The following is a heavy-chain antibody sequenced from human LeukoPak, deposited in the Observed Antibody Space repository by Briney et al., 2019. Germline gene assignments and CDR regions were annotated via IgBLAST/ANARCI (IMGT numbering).Heavy chain of an antibody. CDR3: AKRTGNWGYFDY. J-gene: IGHJ4*02. CDR2: ISGSGGST. D-gene: IGHD3-16*01. CDR1: GFTFSSYA. V-gene: IGHV3-23*01. Sequence: GGSLRLSCAASGFTFSSYAMSWVRQAPGKGLEWVSAISGSGGSTYYADSVKGRFAISRDNSKNTLYLQMNSLRAEDTAVYYCAKRTGNWGYFDYWGQGTLVTVSS.